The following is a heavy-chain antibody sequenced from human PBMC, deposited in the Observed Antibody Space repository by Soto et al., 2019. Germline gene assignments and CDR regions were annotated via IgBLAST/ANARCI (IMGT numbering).Heavy chain of an antibody. D-gene: IGHD3-10*01. J-gene: IGHJ6*02. V-gene: IGHV4-34*01. CDR1: GGSFNDYF. CDR2: INHSGST. Sequence: QVQLQQWGAGLLKSSETLSLTCAVYGGSFNDYFWCWIRQPPGKGLEWIGEINHSGSTKYNPSLTRRVNISVDTSKSQFSLKLSSVSAADTAVYYCARGPWRTRARGVVYATKYYYYYGMDVWGQGTTVTVSS. CDR3: ARGPWRTRARGVVYATKYYYYYGMDV.